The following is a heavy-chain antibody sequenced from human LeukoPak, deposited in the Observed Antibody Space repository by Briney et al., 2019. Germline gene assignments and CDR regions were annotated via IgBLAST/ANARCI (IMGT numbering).Heavy chain of an antibody. CDR1: GGSISSSNW. D-gene: IGHD3-16*01. Sequence: PSETLSLTCAVSGGSISSSNWWNWVRQSPGKGLEWIGEIYHSGSTNYNPSLKSRVTISVDTSKNQFSLKLSSVTAADTAVYYCARSWGNTASGWYFDLWGRGTLVTVSS. J-gene: IGHJ2*01. V-gene: IGHV4-4*02. CDR3: ARSWGNTASGWYFDL. CDR2: IYHSGST.